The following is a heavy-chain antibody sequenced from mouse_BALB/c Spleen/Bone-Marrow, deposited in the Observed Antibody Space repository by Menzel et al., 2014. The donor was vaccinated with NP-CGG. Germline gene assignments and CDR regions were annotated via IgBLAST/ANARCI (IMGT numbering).Heavy chain of an antibody. J-gene: IGHJ4*01. Sequence: VNLVESGAELVRPGASVKLSCKASGYTFTSYWINWVKQRPGQGLEWIGNIYPSDSYTNYNQKFKDKATLTVDKSSSTAYMQLSSPTSEDSAVYYCTRRDYAMDYWGQGTSVTVSS. CDR2: IYPSDSYT. V-gene: IGHV1-69*02. CDR3: TRRDYAMDY. CDR1: GYTFTSYW.